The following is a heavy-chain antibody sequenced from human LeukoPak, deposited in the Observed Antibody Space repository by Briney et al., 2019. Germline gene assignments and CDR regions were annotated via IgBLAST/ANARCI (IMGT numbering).Heavy chain of an antibody. CDR3: AREEGYDSSGYPYYFDY. Sequence: SETLSLTCTVSGGSISSSSYYWGWIRQPPGKGLEWIGSIYYSGSTYYNPSLKSRVTISVDTSKNQFSPKLSSVTAADTAVYYCAREEGYDSSGYPYYFDYWGQGTLVTVSS. J-gene: IGHJ4*02. CDR2: IYYSGST. CDR1: GGSISSSSYY. D-gene: IGHD3-22*01. V-gene: IGHV4-39*07.